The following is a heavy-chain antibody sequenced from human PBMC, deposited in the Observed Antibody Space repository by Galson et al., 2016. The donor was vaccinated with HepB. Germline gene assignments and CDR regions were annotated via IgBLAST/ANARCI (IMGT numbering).Heavy chain of an antibody. Sequence: SLRLSCAASGFTFNSYSMNWVRQAPGKGLEWVSYISSGSSTIYYADSVKGRFTISRDNVKNSLYLQMNSLRDEDTAVYYCARDSSWVAPVPTSHQYGMYVWGQGTAVTVSS. CDR2: ISSGSSTI. CDR3: ARDSSWVAPVPTSHQYGMYV. V-gene: IGHV3-48*02. CDR1: GFTFNSYS. J-gene: IGHJ6*02. D-gene: IGHD2-2*01.